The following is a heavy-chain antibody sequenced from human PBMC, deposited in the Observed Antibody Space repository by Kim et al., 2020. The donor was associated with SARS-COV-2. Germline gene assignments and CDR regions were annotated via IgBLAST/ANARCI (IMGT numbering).Heavy chain of an antibody. J-gene: IGHJ4*02. CDR3: EGDRRYSLDY. Sequence: GGSLRLSCAASGFTFTNNWMSWVRQAPGKGLEWVAKINEDGSETYYVNSVEGRFTISRDNAKNSLYLQMNSLRVEDTGIYYCEGDRRYSLDYWGQGTRVTVSS. CDR1: GFTFTNNW. CDR2: INEDGSET. V-gene: IGHV3-7*01. D-gene: IGHD2-15*01.